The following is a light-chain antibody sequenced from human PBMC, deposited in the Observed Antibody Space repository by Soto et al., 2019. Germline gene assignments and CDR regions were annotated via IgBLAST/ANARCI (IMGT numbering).Light chain of an antibody. CDR3: RQYGRSPWT. V-gene: IGKV3-20*01. J-gene: IGKJ1*01. Sequence: EIVLTQSPGTLSLSPGERATLSCRASQSVTNNYLAWYQQKPSQAPRLLIFGASSRAAGIPDRFSGSGSGTDFTLAIGRLEPEDFAVYYCRQYGRSPWTFGQGTKVDI. CDR2: GAS. CDR1: QSVTNNY.